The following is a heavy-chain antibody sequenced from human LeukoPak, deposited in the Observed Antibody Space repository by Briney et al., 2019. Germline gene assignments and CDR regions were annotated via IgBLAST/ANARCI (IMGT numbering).Heavy chain of an antibody. J-gene: IGHJ5*02. CDR3: ARGPYDYVWGSYRYSHWFDP. Sequence: PSETLSLTCAVYGGSFSGYYWSWIRQPPGKGLEWIGEINHSGSTNYNPSLKSRVTISVDTSKNQFSLKLSSVTAADTAVYYCARGPYDYVWGSYRYSHWFDPWGQGTLVTVSS. CDR1: GGSFSGYY. D-gene: IGHD3-16*02. CDR2: INHSGST. V-gene: IGHV4-34*01.